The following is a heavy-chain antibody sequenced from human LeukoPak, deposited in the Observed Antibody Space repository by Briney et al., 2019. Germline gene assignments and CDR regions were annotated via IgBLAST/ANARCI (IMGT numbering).Heavy chain of an antibody. CDR1: GGTFSSFA. Sequence: AASVKVSCKASGGTFSSFAISCVRQAPGQGLEWMGGITPIFGTPNYAQKLQGGVTITADKSTSTAYMELSSLRSDDTAVYYSARVGYSSGWYPYYYYYMDVWGKGTTVTVSS. CDR2: ITPIFGTP. J-gene: IGHJ6*03. CDR3: ARVGYSSGWYPYYYYYMDV. V-gene: IGHV1-69*06. D-gene: IGHD6-19*01.